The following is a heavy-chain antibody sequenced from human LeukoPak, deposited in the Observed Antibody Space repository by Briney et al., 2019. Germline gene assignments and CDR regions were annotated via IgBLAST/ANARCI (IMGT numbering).Heavy chain of an antibody. Sequence: PGASLRLSCAASGFIFSNYAMSWVRQAPGKGLEWVSAIGGRDSGTYYADSVRGRFTVSRDDPKNTLYLQMNTLRAEDTAVYYCAKWGDYDILTGYYDSDYWGQGTLVTVS. CDR3: AKWGDYDILTGYYDSDY. D-gene: IGHD3-9*01. CDR1: GFIFSNYA. V-gene: IGHV3-23*01. J-gene: IGHJ4*02. CDR2: IGGRDSGT.